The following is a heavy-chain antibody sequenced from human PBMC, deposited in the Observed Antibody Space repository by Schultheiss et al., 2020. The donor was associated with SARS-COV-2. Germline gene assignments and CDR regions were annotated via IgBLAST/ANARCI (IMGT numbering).Heavy chain of an antibody. V-gene: IGHV3-11*05. CDR2: ISSSSSYT. CDR1: GFTFSDYY. J-gene: IGHJ4*02. CDR3: ARAEQWLAPDY. Sequence: GESLKISCAASGFTFSDYYMSWIRQAPGKGLEWVSYISSSSSYTNYADSVKGRFTISRDNAKNSLYLQMNSLRAEDTAVYYCARAEQWLAPDYWGQGTLVTVSS. D-gene: IGHD6-19*01.